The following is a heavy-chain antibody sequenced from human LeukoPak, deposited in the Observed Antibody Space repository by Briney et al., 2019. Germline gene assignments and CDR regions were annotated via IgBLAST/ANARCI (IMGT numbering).Heavy chain of an antibody. V-gene: IGHV4-34*01. J-gene: IGHJ6*03. Sequence: PSETLSLTCAVYGGSFSGYYWSWIRQPPGKGLEWIGEINHSGSTNYNPSLKSRVTISVDTSKNQFSLKLSSVTAADTAVYYCARHGTQWFNYYYYMDVWGKGTTVTISS. CDR2: INHSGST. CDR1: GGSFSGYY. CDR3: ARHGTQWFNYYYYMDV. D-gene: IGHD3-22*01.